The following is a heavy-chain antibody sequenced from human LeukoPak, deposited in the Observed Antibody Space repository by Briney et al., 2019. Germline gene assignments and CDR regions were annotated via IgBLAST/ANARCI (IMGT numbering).Heavy chain of an antibody. CDR2: INPTSGGT. J-gene: IGHJ4*02. D-gene: IGHD1-26*01. CDR3: ARGQGERELN. Sequence: ASVKVSCKASGYTFTDYYMHWVRQAPGQGLEWMGRINPTSGGTTYAQKFQDRVTMTRDMSITTAYMELNRLRSDDTAVYYCARGQGERELNWGQGTLVTVSP. V-gene: IGHV1-2*06. CDR1: GYTFTDYY.